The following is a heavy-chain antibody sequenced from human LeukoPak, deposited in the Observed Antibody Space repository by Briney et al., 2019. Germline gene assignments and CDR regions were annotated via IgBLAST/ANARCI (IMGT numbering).Heavy chain of an antibody. CDR2: ISYDGSNK. CDR1: GFTFSSYA. V-gene: IGHV3-30*04. CDR3: AREPYSSSWYELDY. D-gene: IGHD6-13*01. J-gene: IGHJ4*02. Sequence: GGSLRLSCAASGFTFSSYAMHWVRQAPCKGLEWVAVISYDGSNKYYADSVKGRFTISRDNSKNTLYLQMNSLRAEDTAVYYCAREPYSSSWYELDYWGQGTLVTVSS.